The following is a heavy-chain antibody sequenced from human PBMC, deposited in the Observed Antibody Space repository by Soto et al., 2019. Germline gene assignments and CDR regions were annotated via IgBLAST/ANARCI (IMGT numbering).Heavy chain of an antibody. V-gene: IGHV1-18*01. CDR3: AREAITMVRGVQRDY. CDR1: GYTFTSYG. Sequence: QVQLVQSGAEVKKPGASVKVSCKASGYTFTSYGISWVRQAPGQGLEWMGWISAYNGNTNYAQKLQGRVTMTTDTSTSTVYMELRSLRSDDTAVYYCAREAITMVRGVQRDYWGQGTLVTVSS. J-gene: IGHJ4*02. CDR2: ISAYNGNT. D-gene: IGHD3-10*01.